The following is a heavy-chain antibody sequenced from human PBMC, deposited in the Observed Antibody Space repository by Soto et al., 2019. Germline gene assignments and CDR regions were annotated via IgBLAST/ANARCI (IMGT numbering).Heavy chain of an antibody. CDR1: GFTISNNY. CDR2: IYSIGPK. Sequence: PGGSLRLSCAASGFTISNNYMNWVRQAPGKGLEWVSAIYSIGPKYYADSVKGRFTISRDNSKNKLYLQMNSLRVDDTAVYYCAKAPPPEGELLPGAFDVWGLGTMVTVSS. J-gene: IGHJ3*01. CDR3: AKAPPPEGELLPGAFDV. V-gene: IGHV3-53*01. D-gene: IGHD1-7*01.